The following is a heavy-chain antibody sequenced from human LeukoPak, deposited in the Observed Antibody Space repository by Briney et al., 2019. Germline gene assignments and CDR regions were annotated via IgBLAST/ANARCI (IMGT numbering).Heavy chain of an antibody. D-gene: IGHD3-22*01. V-gene: IGHV4-61*01. J-gene: IGHJ4*02. CDR2: IYYSGST. Sequence: SETLSLTCTVPGGSVSSGSYYWSWIRQPPGKTLEWIGYIYYSGSTNYNPSLKSRVTMSVDPSRNQFSLKLTSVTAADTAVYYCARGKFYYYGSSSYYYFDWWGEGTLVTVSA. CDR1: GGSVSSGSYY. CDR3: ARGKFYYYGSSSYYYFDW.